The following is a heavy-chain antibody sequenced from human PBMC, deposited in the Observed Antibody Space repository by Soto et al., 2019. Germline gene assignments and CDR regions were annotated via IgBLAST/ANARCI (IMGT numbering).Heavy chain of an antibody. CDR1: GYSFTNYW. D-gene: IGHD7-27*01. J-gene: IGHJ5*02. CDR3: ARQPLGTDNWFDP. V-gene: IGHV5-51*01. Sequence: PGESLKISCKGSGYSFTNYWIGWVRQMPGKGLEWMGIIYPGDSDTRYSPSFQGQVTISADKSISTAFLQWSSLKASDTAMYYCARQPLGTDNWFDPWGQGTLVTVPQ. CDR2: IYPGDSDT.